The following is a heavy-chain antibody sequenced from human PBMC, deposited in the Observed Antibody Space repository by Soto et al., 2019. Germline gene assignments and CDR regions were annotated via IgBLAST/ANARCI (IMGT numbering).Heavy chain of an antibody. Sequence: QVQLVQSGAEVRKPGASVKVSCKDSNYTFTSYGISWVRQAPGQGLEWMGWISVYYGNTNYAQKFQDRDTMTTATSTSTAYLELRSRTSDDTDVYYCARGGLKWEGGVFDFCGQGTLVTFSS. V-gene: IGHV1-18*04. CDR2: ISVYYGNT. D-gene: IGHD1-26*01. CDR3: ARGGLKWEGGVFDF. J-gene: IGHJ4*02. CDR1: NYTFTSYG.